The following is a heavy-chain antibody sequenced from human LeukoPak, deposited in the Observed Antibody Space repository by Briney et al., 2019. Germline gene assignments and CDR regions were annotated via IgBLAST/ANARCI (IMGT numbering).Heavy chain of an antibody. CDR1: GFIYSSYS. J-gene: IGHJ4*02. CDR3: VRERYHGSGAPKFDY. CDR2: ISISTSYI. Sequence: GGSLRLSCAASGFIYSSYSMNWVRQAPGEGLEWVASISISTSYIYYADSVRGRFTISRDNAKNSLYLQMNSLRVDDTAVYYCVRERYHGSGAPKFDYWGQGTLVTVSS. D-gene: IGHD3-10*01. V-gene: IGHV3-21*01.